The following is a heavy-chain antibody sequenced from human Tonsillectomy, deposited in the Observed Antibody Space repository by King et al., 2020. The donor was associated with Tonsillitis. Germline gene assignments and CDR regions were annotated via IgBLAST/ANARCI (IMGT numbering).Heavy chain of an antibody. CDR3: ARVLLWFRARIAQRSNFDL. Sequence: QLVQSGGGLVKPGGSLRLSCAASGFTFSSYSMNWVRQAPGKGLEWVSSISSSSSYIYYADSVKGRFTISRDNAKNSLYLQMNCLRAEDTAVYYCARVLLWFRARIAQRSNFDLWGRGTLVTVSS. V-gene: IGHV3-21*01. CDR2: ISSSSSYI. J-gene: IGHJ2*01. D-gene: IGHD3-10*01. CDR1: GFTFSSYS.